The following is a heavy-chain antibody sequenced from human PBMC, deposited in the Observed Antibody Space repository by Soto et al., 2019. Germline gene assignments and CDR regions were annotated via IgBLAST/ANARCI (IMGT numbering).Heavy chain of an antibody. J-gene: IGHJ6*02. D-gene: IGHD3-3*01. CDR2: FDPEDGET. CDR3: ATGSRDYDFWSGYQMGQTYYYYGMDV. CDR1: GYTLTELS. Sequence: ASVKVSCKVSGYTLTELSMHWVLQAPGKGLEWMGGFDPEDGETIYAQKFQGRVTMTEDTSTDTAYMELSSLRSEDTAVYYCATGSRDYDFWSGYQMGQTYYYYGMDVWGHGTTVTVSS. V-gene: IGHV1-24*01.